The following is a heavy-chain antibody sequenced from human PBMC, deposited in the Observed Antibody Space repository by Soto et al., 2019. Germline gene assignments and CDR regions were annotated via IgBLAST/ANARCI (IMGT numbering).Heavy chain of an antibody. J-gene: IGHJ1*01. CDR3: VKDESINWYSGHFRH. D-gene: IGHD6-13*01. CDR1: GFTCDDYA. Sequence: ALRVSCAASGFTCDDYAMHWVRHVPGKGLEWVSGINWNSGSIGYADSVKGRFAISRDNAKNSLHLQMNSLRAEDTAFYYCVKDESINWYSGHFRHWGQGTLVTVSS. V-gene: IGHV3-9*01. CDR2: INWNSGSI.